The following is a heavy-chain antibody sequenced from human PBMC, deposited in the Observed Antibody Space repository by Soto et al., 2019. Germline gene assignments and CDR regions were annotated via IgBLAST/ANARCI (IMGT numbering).Heavy chain of an antibody. Sequence: QVQLQESGPGLVRPSGTLSLTCAVSGDSINSNYCWTWVRQPPGKGLEWIAEIYYSGGTSYNPSLKSRVKISMDMSKNQFSLNLTSVTAAETAMYYWARDTGWGLGYWGQGTLVTVSS. CDR1: GDSINSNYC. D-gene: IGHD6-19*01. CDR3: ARDTGWGLGY. V-gene: IGHV4-4*02. J-gene: IGHJ4*02. CDR2: IYYSGGT.